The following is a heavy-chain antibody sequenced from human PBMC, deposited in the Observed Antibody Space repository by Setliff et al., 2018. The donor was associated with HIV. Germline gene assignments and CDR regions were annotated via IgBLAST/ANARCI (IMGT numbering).Heavy chain of an antibody. D-gene: IGHD1-26*01. J-gene: IGHJ6*03. V-gene: IGHV4-59*08. CDR1: GGSISSYY. CDR3: ARQWAERVMDV. CDR2: IYYSGST. Sequence: SETLSLTCTVSGGSISSYYWSWIRQPPGKGLEWIGYIYYSGSTNYNPSLKSRVTISVDRSKRHFFLKLRSVTAADTAVYYCARQWAERVMDVWGNGTTVTVSS.